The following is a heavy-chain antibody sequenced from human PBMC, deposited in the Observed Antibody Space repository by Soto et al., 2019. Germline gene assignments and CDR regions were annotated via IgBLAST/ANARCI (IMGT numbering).Heavy chain of an antibody. CDR3: AMVDNYVTPTPQDV. Sequence: QVQLVQSGDEVRKPGSSVKVSCKASGYIFVNYGIAWVRQAPGQGLEWMGWISPYSGNTHYAGKVQGRLTMTTDTSTCSAYTEVGRLTSDDTDVYYCAMVDNYVTPTPQDVWGQGTTVTVS. J-gene: IGHJ6*02. D-gene: IGHD3-16*01. CDR1: GYIFVNYG. CDR2: ISPYSGNT. V-gene: IGHV1-18*01.